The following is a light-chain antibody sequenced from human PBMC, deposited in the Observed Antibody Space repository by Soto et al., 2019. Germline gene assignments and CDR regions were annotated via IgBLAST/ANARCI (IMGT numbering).Light chain of an antibody. J-gene: IGLJ1*01. CDR2: DVT. V-gene: IGLV2-11*01. Sequence: LTQPRSVAGSPGQSVTISCTGTSSDVGGYDYVSWYQQHPGKAPKLMIYDVTKRPSGVPDRFSGSRSGNTASLTISGLQAEDDADYYCCSYAGTYTFYVFGTGTKVTVL. CDR1: SSDVGGYDY. CDR3: CSYAGTYTFYV.